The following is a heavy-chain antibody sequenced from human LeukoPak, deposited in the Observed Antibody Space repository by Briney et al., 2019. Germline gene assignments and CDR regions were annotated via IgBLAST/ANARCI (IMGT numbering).Heavy chain of an antibody. Sequence: GGSLRLSCGASGFTSSSYSMDWVRQAPGKGLEWVSHINSGSSTIYYADSVKGRFTISRDNAGNSLYLQMNSLRAEDTAVYYCARVLLERPGIDSFDIWGQGTMVTVSS. V-gene: IGHV3-48*01. J-gene: IGHJ3*02. D-gene: IGHD1-1*01. CDR2: INSGSSTI. CDR1: GFTSSSYS. CDR3: ARVLLERPGIDSFDI.